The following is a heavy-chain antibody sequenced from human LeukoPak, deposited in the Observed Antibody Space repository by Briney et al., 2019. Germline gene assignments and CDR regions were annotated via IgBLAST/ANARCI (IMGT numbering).Heavy chain of an antibody. V-gene: IGHV4-59*01. CDR1: GSSISSYY. Sequence: PSETLSLTCTVSGSSISSYYWSWIRQPPGKGLEWIGYIYYSGSTNYNPSLQSRVTISVDTSKNQFSLKLSSVTAADTAVYYCARDGFFDSSGYPAYYFDYWGKGILVIVSS. J-gene: IGHJ4*02. CDR2: IYYSGST. D-gene: IGHD3-22*01. CDR3: ARDGFFDSSGYPAYYFDY.